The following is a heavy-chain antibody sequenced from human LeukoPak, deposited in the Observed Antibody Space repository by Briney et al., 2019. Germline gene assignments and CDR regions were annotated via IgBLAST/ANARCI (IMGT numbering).Heavy chain of an antibody. J-gene: IGHJ6*02. Sequence: ASVKVSCKASGYTFTSYAMHWVRQAPGQRLEWMGWINAGNGNTKYSQKFQGRVIITRDTSASTAYMELSSLRSEDTAVYYCARDIVVVPAAMRGGEYYYYGMDVWGQGTTVTVSS. D-gene: IGHD2-2*01. CDR2: INAGNGNT. CDR1: GYTFTSYA. V-gene: IGHV1-3*01. CDR3: ARDIVVVPAAMRGGEYYYYGMDV.